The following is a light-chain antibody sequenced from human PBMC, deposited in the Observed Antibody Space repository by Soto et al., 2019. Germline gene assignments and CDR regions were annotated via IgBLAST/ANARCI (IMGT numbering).Light chain of an antibody. CDR3: SLYTTSSAVQV. CDR2: GVN. J-gene: IGLJ1*01. Sequence: QSVLTQPASVSGPPGQSITISCSGTISDFVLYNYVSWYQQHPGKAPKLMIYGVNNRHSGVSNRFSGSKSGHTASLTISGLXAGDEADYYCSLYTTSSAVQVFGTGTKVTVL. V-gene: IGLV2-14*01. CDR1: ISDFVLYNY.